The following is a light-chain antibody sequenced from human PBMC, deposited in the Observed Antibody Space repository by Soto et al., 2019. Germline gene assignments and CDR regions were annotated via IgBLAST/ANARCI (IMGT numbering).Light chain of an antibody. CDR2: ANS. CDR3: QSYDSSLIVSKV. V-gene: IGLV1-40*01. CDR1: RSNLGAGYD. Sequence: QSDLTQPPSVSRAPGQRVTISCCGSRSNLGAGYDVQWYRQFPGTAPKLLIYANSVRPSGVPDRFSGSKSGTSASLAITGLQAEDEADYYCQSYDSSLIVSKVFGTGTKVTVL. J-gene: IGLJ1*01.